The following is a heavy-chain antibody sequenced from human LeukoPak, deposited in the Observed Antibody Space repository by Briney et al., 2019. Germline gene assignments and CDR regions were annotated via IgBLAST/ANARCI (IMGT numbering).Heavy chain of an antibody. CDR1: GGSISSYY. CDR2: IYYSGST. J-gene: IGHJ4*02. CDR3: ASNDGYNAFDY. Sequence: SETLSLTCTVSGGSISSYYWSWIRQPPGKGLEWIGYIYYSGSTNYNPSLKSRVTISVDTPKNQSSLKLSSVTAADTAVYYCASNDGYNAFDYWGQGTLVTVSS. V-gene: IGHV4-59*01. D-gene: IGHD5-24*01.